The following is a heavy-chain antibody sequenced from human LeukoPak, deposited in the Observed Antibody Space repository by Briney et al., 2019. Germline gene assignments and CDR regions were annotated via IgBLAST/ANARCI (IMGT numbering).Heavy chain of an antibody. CDR1: GFTFDDYA. D-gene: IGHD1-26*01. Sequence: PPGGSLRLSCAASGFTFDDYAMLEVRQAPGKGLEWGAGISWNSGSIGYADSVKGRFTISRDNATNSLYLQMNSLRAEDTALYYCAKECELGGQGTLVTVSS. CDR3: AKECEL. J-gene: IGHJ4*02. V-gene: IGHV3-9*01. CDR2: ISWNSGSI.